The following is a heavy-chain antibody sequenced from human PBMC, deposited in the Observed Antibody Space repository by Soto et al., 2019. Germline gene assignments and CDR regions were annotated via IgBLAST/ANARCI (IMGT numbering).Heavy chain of an antibody. Sequence: QVQLVQSGAEVKKPGSSVKVSCKASGGTFSSYAISWVRQAPGQGLEWMGGIIPIFGTANYAQKCQGRVTITADESTSTAYMALSSLRAEDTAVYYCASHSGWNYYNGMDVWGQGTTVTVSS. CDR1: GGTFSSYA. V-gene: IGHV1-69*12. CDR2: IIPIFGTA. D-gene: IGHD3-22*01. CDR3: ASHSGWNYYNGMDV. J-gene: IGHJ6*02.